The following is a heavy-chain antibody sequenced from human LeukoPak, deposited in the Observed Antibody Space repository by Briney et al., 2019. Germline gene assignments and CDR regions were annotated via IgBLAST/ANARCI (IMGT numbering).Heavy chain of an antibody. V-gene: IGHV4-59*01. CDR1: GGSISSYY. J-gene: IGHJ3*02. Sequence: PSETLSLTCTVSGGSISSYYWSWIRQPPGKGLEWIGYIYYSGSTNYNPSLKSRVTISVDTSKNQFSLKLSSVTAADTAVYYCAREVLSSGWYSGDAFDIWGQGTMVTVSS. D-gene: IGHD6-19*01. CDR2: IYYSGST. CDR3: AREVLSSGWYSGDAFDI.